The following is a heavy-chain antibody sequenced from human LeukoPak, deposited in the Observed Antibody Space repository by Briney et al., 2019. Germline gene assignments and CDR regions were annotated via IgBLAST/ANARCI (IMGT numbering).Heavy chain of an antibody. D-gene: IGHD2-8*01. CDR2: IYSSGST. CDR3: ARTSPKNGAFDM. CDR1: GGSISNYY. V-gene: IGHV4-4*07. J-gene: IGHJ3*02. Sequence: SETLSLTCTVSGGSISNYYWSWIRQPAGKGLEWIGRIYSSGSTNYNPSLNSRVTMSVGTSKNQFSLKLSSVTAADTAVYYCARTSPKNGAFDMWGQGTVVTVSS.